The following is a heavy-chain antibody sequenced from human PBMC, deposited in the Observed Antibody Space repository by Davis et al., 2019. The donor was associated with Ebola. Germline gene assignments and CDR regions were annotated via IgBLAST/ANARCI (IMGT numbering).Heavy chain of an antibody. V-gene: IGHV1-46*01. D-gene: IGHD2-21*02. CDR2: INPSGGST. CDR1: GYTFTSYG. CDR3: ARDRGDSYYYYYGMDV. Sequence: ASVKVSCKASGYTFTSYGISWVRQAPGQGLEWMGIINPSGGSTSYAQKFQGRVTMTRDTSTSTVYMELSSLRSEDTAVYYCARDRGDSYYYYYGMDVWGQGTTVTVSS. J-gene: IGHJ6*02.